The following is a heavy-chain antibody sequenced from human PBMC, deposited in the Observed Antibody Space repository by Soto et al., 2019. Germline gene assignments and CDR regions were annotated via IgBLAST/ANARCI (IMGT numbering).Heavy chain of an antibody. CDR1: GFSLITSGVV. V-gene: IGHV2-5*02. Sequence: SGPTLVNPTQTLTLTCTFSGFSLITSGVVVGWIRQPPGNALEWLALIYWDDDKRYSPSLKSRLTITKDTSKNQVVLTMTNMDPVDTATYYCAHASYYYDSSGSLRWFDPWGQGTLVTVSS. D-gene: IGHD3-22*01. J-gene: IGHJ5*02. CDR3: AHASYYYDSSGSLRWFDP. CDR2: IYWDDDK.